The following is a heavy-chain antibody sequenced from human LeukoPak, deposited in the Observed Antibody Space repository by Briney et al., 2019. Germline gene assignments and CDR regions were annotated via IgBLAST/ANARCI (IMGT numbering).Heavy chain of an antibody. CDR3: VNQISGWVY. D-gene: IGHD6-19*01. V-gene: IGHV3-64D*06. J-gene: IGHJ4*02. CDR2: SSANGGST. Sequence: GGSLRLSCSASGFTFSIRPMHWVRQAPGKGLEYVSGSSANGGSTYYADSVKGRFIISRDSSKNTVYLQMSSLRPEDTAVYYCVNQISGWVYWGQGTLVTVSP. CDR1: GFTFSIRP.